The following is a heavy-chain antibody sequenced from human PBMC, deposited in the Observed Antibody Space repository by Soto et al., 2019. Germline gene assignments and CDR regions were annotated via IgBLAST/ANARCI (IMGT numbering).Heavy chain of an antibody. CDR3: AKRELQLYYYGMDV. V-gene: IGHV3-30*18. D-gene: IGHD4-4*01. CDR2: ISYDGSNK. Sequence: GGSLRLSCAASGFTFSSYGMHWVRQAPGKGLEWVAVISYDGSNKYYADSVKGRFTISRDNSKNTLYLQMNSLRAEDTAVYYCAKRELQLYYYGMDVWGQGTTVTVSS. CDR1: GFTFSSYG. J-gene: IGHJ6*02.